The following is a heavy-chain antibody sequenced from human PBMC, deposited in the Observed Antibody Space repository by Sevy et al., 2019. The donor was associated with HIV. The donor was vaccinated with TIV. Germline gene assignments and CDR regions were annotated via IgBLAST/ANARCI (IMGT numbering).Heavy chain of an antibody. D-gene: IGHD6-6*01. CDR1: EFTFSRYW. J-gene: IGHJ3*01. Sequence: GGSLRLSCAASEFTFSRYWMNWVREVPGKGLEWVANIKQDGSEKYYVDSVKGRFTISRDNAKNSLFLQMNSLLADDTAVYYCARDPAARLSRNGFHLWGQGTMVTVSS. V-gene: IGHV3-7*01. CDR2: IKQDGSEK. CDR3: ARDPAARLSRNGFHL.